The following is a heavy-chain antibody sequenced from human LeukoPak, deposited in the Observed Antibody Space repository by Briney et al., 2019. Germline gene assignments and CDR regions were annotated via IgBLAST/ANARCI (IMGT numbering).Heavy chain of an antibody. CDR2: IKSKTDGGTT. Sequence: GGSLRLSCAASGFTFSNAWMSWVRQAPGKGLEWVGRIKSKTDGGTTDYAAPVKGRFTISRDDSKNTLYLQMSSLKTEDTAVYYCTTGPRAYSNYVRYYFDYWGQGTLVTVSS. J-gene: IGHJ4*02. V-gene: IGHV3-15*01. D-gene: IGHD4-11*01. CDR1: GFTFSNAW. CDR3: TTGPRAYSNYVRYYFDY.